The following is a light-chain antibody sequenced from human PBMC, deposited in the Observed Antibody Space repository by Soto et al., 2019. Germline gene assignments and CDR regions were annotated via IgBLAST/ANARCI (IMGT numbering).Light chain of an antibody. CDR3: SSYTSKSSLI. CDR2: EVR. J-gene: IGLJ2*01. Sequence: QSALTQPASVSGSPGQSITITCAGTMRDVGAYNLVSWYQQHPGRAPQLIIYEVRNRPSGISFRFSGSKSGNTASLTISGLQAEDEADYYCSSYTSKSSLIFGGGTKLTVL. V-gene: IGLV2-14*01. CDR1: MRDVGAYNL.